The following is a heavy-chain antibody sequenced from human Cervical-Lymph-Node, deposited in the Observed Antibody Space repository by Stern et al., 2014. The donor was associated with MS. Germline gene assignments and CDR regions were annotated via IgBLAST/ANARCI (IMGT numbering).Heavy chain of an antibody. CDR1: GGSITSYY. J-gene: IGHJ3*02. CDR2: VYNGGNN. D-gene: IGHD1-1*01. V-gene: IGHV4-4*07. Sequence: VQLVESGPRLVKPSETLSLTCSVSGGSITSYYWSWIRQPPGKGLEWIGLVYNGGNNDNNPSLKSRVTMSVDTPKNQFSLRLSSVTAADTALYYCARDRGLQPDIWGQGTLVTVSS. CDR3: ARDRGLQPDI.